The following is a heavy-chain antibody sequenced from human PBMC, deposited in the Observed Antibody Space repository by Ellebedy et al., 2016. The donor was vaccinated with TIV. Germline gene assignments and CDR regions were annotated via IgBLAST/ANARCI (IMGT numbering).Heavy chain of an antibody. CDR1: GGSINSDNY. V-gene: IGHV4-4*02. J-gene: IGHJ5*02. CDR2: VYHSGHT. Sequence: MPSETLSLTCGVSGGSINSDNYWSWVRQSPGRGLEWIGEVYHSGHTNYNPSLRSRVSISVDKSKSQFSLRLRSMPAAETAVYYCARDWTRGGGYFASWFDPWGQGTPVTVSS. CDR3: ARDWTRGGGYFASWFDP. D-gene: IGHD2/OR15-2a*01.